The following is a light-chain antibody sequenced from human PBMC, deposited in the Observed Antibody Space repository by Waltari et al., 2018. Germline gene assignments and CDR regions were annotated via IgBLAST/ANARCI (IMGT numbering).Light chain of an antibody. CDR2: ESS. Sequence: QSVLTQPPSLSAAPGQKVTISCSGSSSNIGSNYVSWYQQVPGTAPKLLIYESSKPPSEIPDRFSGSKSGTSATLGITGLQIEDEADHHCATWDNSLSIGVFGGGTKLTVL. CDR1: SSNIGSNY. CDR3: ATWDNSLSIGV. J-gene: IGLJ3*02. V-gene: IGLV1-51*02.